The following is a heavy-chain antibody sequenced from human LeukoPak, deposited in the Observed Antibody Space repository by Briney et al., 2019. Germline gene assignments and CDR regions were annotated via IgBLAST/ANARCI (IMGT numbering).Heavy chain of an antibody. V-gene: IGHV4-39*01. CDR2: ITYSGTT. Sequence: PSETLSLTCTVSGGSISSSSYYWGWIRQPPGKGLEWIGSITYSGTTHYNASLKSRVTISVDTSKNQFSLRLSSVTAADTAVYYCASPIIIAAAGTAGAFDIWGRGTMVTVSS. CDR1: GGSISSSSYY. CDR3: ASPIIIAAAGTAGAFDI. J-gene: IGHJ3*02. D-gene: IGHD6-13*01.